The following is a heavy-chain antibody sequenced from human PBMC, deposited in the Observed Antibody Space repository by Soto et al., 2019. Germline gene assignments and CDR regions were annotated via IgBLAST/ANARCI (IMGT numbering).Heavy chain of an antibody. CDR1: GFTFGGYG. Sequence: HPGGSLRLCCVASGFTFGGYGMDWGRQAPGKGLEWVAVISYEGSNKYYADSVKGRFTISRDNSINTMYLEMNSLRAEDTAVYYCAKDRKTIFGVVPFSGGMDVWGQGTTVTVS. J-gene: IGHJ6*02. CDR3: AKDRKTIFGVVPFSGGMDV. V-gene: IGHV3-30*18. CDR2: ISYEGSNK. D-gene: IGHD3-3*01.